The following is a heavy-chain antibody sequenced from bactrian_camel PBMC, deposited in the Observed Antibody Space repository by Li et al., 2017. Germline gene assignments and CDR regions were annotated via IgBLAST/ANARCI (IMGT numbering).Heavy chain of an antibody. V-gene: IGHV3S53*01. CDR1: GYRDFSLYF. CDR2: IDRDGTT. J-gene: IGHJ4*01. D-gene: IGHD6*01. CDR3: ATGQVYGGACPLAPVLFDY. Sequence: HVQLVESGGGSVQAGGSLKLSCSASGYRDFSLYFLGWFRQVPGKDREGVASIDRDGTTIYENSVKGRFTITKDNNKGTMYLQMNSLKHEDEAIYYCATGQVYGGACPLAPVLFDYWGQGTQVTVS.